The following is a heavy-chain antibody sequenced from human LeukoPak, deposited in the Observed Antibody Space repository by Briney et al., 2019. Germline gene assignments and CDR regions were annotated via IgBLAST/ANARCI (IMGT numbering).Heavy chain of an antibody. Sequence: ASVTVSCKASGYTFTSYDINWVRQAPGQGLEWMGWMNPNSGNTGYAQKFQGRVTITRNTSISTAYMELSSLRSEDTAVYYCARGRNSGWYYYYMDVWGKGTTVTISS. J-gene: IGHJ6*03. CDR3: ARGRNSGWYYYYMDV. V-gene: IGHV1-8*03. D-gene: IGHD6-19*01. CDR1: GYTFTSYD. CDR2: MNPNSGNT.